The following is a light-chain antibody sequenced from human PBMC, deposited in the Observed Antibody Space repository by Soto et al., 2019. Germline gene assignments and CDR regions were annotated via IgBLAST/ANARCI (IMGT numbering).Light chain of an antibody. Sequence: QSALTQPASVCGSPGQSITISCTGTSSDVGAYNYVSWYQQHPGKAPRLMIYEVSNRPSGVSDRFSGSKSGNTASLTISGLQAEDDADYYCSSYTTSSAWVFGGGTQLTVL. CDR3: SSYTTSSAWV. CDR1: SSDVGAYNY. V-gene: IGLV2-14*01. J-gene: IGLJ3*02. CDR2: EVS.